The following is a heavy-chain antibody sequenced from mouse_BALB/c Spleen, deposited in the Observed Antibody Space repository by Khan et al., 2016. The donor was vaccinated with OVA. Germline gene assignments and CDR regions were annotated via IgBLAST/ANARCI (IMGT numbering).Heavy chain of an antibody. V-gene: IGHV3-8*02. D-gene: IGHD2-12*01. CDR2: IIYTGYT. Sequence: EVQLQESGPSLVKPSQTLSLTCSVTGDSITSGYWNWIRKFPGNKLEYMGYIIYTGYTYYNPSLHSRIFITRHTSKNQYYLQLNSVTDEDTATYYCARSTYRYAFVYWGQGTLVTVSA. CDR3: ARSTYRYAFVY. J-gene: IGHJ3*01. CDR1: GDSITSGY.